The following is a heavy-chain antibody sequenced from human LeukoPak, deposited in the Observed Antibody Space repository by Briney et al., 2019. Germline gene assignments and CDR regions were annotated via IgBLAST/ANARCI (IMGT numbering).Heavy chain of an antibody. Sequence: PSETLSLTCTVSGGSISSDYWSWIRQSPGKGLEWIGYIYYSGTTSYNPSLKSRVTISVDTSKNQFSLKLTSVIATDTAEYYCARLRIAEPLDHWGQGTLVTVSS. D-gene: IGHD1-26*01. CDR2: IYYSGTT. CDR1: GGSISSDY. J-gene: IGHJ4*02. V-gene: IGHV4-59*08. CDR3: ARLRIAEPLDH.